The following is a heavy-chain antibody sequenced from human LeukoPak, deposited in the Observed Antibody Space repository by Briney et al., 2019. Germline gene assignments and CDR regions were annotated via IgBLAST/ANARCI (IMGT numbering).Heavy chain of an antibody. CDR3: ARDRGYYDSSGYFDY. J-gene: IGHJ4*02. D-gene: IGHD3-22*01. V-gene: IGHV3-30*03. Sequence: TGGSLRLPCAASGFTFSSYGMHWVRQAPGKGLEWVAVISYDGSNKYYADSVKGRFTISRDNAKNTLYLQMNSLRAEDTAVYYCARDRGYYDSSGYFDYWGQGTLVTVSS. CDR1: GFTFSSYG. CDR2: ISYDGSNK.